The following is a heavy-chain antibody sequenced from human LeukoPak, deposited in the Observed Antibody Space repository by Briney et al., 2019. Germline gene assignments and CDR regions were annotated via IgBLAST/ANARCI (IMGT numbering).Heavy chain of an antibody. D-gene: IGHD6-19*01. Sequence: ASVKVSCKSSGYTFTSYAMHWVRQAPGQRLEWMGWINAGNGNTKYSQKFQGRVTITMDTSASTAYMELSSLRSEDTAVYYCASGSGWGANWFDPWGQGNLVTVSS. CDR3: ASGSGWGANWFDP. J-gene: IGHJ5*02. CDR1: GYTFTSYA. CDR2: INAGNGNT. V-gene: IGHV1-3*01.